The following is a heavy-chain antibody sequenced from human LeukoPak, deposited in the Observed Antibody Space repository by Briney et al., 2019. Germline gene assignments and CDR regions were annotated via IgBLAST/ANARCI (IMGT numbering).Heavy chain of an antibody. V-gene: IGHV3-21*04. CDR1: GFTFSNYS. D-gene: IGHD5-18*01. J-gene: IGHJ4*02. CDR2: ISSSSSYI. CDR3: ARDRIHYFDY. Sequence: PGGSLRLSCAASGFTFSNYSMNWVRQAPGKGLEWVSSISSSSSYIYYADSVKGRFTISRDNAKNSLYLQMNSLRAEDTAVYYCARDRIHYFDYWGQGTLVTVSS.